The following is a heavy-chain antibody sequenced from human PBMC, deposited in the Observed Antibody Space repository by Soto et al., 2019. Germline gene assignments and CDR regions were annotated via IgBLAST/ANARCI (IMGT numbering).Heavy chain of an antibody. CDR3: ARWGVGYCSGGSCYNWFDP. CDR2: IYPGDSDT. D-gene: IGHD2-15*01. Sequence: PGESLKISCKGSGYSFTSYWIGWVRQMPGKGLEWMGIIYPGDSDTRYSPSFQGQVTISADKSISTAYLQWSSLKASDTAMYYCARWGVGYCSGGSCYNWFDPWGQGTRVTVSS. V-gene: IGHV5-51*01. CDR1: GYSFTSYW. J-gene: IGHJ5*02.